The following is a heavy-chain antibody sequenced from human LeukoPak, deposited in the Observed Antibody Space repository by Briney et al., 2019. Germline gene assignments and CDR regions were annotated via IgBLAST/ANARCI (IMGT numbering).Heavy chain of an antibody. J-gene: IGHJ4*02. CDR3: ARENEVATRSFDY. CDR2: IYSGGST. D-gene: IGHD6-6*01. V-gene: IGHV3-53*01. Sequence: GGSLRLSCAASGFTVSSNYMSWVRQAPGKGLEWVSVIYSGGSTYYADSVKGRFTISRDNSKNTLYLQMNSLRAEDTAVYYCARENEVATRSFDYWGQGTLVTVSS. CDR1: GFTVSSNY.